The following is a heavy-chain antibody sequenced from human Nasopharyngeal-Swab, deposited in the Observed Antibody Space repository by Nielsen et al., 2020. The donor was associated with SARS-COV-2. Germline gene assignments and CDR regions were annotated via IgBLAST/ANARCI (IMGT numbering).Heavy chain of an antibody. CDR1: GDSVSSNSAA. J-gene: IGHJ4*02. D-gene: IGHD1-26*01. Sequence: SQTFSLTCAISGDSVSSNSAAWTWIRQSPSRGLEWLGRTYFRSKWLNDYAVSVKSRITINQDTSRNQFSLQLNSVTPEDTAIYYCARGSGTYSDYFDYWGQGTLVSVSS. V-gene: IGHV6-1*01. CDR2: TYFRSKWLN. CDR3: ARGSGTYSDYFDY.